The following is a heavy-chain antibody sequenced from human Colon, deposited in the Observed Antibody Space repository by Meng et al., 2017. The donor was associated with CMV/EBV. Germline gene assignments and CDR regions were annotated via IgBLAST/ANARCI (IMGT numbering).Heavy chain of an antibody. CDR2: ISNGGNTR. CDR3: ARDRSYYGGTDFFDF. CDR1: GFTFSNYA. D-gene: IGHD4-23*01. Sequence: GGSLRLSCAASGFTFSNYAMNWARQAPGKGLEWVAYISNGGNTRYYADSVKGRFTVSRGNAKNSVYLQMNSLRAEDTGLYYCARDRSYYGGTDFFDFWGQGTLVTVSS. J-gene: IGHJ4*02. V-gene: IGHV3-48*03.